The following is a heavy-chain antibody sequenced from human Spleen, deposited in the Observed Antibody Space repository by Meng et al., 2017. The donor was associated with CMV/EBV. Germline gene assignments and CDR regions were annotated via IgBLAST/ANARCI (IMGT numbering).Heavy chain of an antibody. CDR3: ASPRGPRRCRNTNCDYYGMDV. CDR2: ISVYNGNT. V-gene: IGHV1-18*01. D-gene: IGHD2-2*01. Sequence: ASVKVSCKASGYTFTSYAISWVRQAPGQGLEWLGGISVYNGNTDYEHKFQGRVTMTIDTSTSTAYMELRSLRSDDTAVYHCASPRGPRRCRNTNCDYYGMDVWGQGTTVTVSS. CDR1: GYTFTSYA. J-gene: IGHJ6*02.